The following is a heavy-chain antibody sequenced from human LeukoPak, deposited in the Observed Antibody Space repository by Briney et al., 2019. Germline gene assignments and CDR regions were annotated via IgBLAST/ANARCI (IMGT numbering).Heavy chain of an antibody. V-gene: IGHV1-2*02. D-gene: IGHD6-6*01. J-gene: IGHJ5*02. CDR1: GYTFTGYH. CDR3: AREGDSSSNWFDP. Sequence: GASVKVSCKASGYTFTGYHMHWVRQAPGQGLEWMGWINPNSGGTNYAQKFQGRVTMTRDTSISTAYMELSRLRSDDTAVYYCAREGDSSSNWFDPWGQGTLVTVSS. CDR2: INPNSGGT.